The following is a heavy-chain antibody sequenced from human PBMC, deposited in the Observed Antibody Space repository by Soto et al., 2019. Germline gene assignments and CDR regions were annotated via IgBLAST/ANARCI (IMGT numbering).Heavy chain of an antibody. V-gene: IGHV4-39*01. Sequence: SETLSLTCTVSGGSISSSSYYWGWIRQPPGKGLEWIGSIYYSGSTYYNPSLKSRVTISVDTSKNQFSLKLSSVTAADTAVYYCARRIWFGEGKKWFDPWGQGTLVTVSS. CDR1: GGSISSSSYY. CDR3: ARRIWFGEGKKWFDP. CDR2: IYYSGST. D-gene: IGHD3-10*01. J-gene: IGHJ5*02.